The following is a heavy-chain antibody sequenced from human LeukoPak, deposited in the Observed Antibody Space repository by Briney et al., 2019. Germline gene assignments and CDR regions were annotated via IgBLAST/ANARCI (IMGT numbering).Heavy chain of an antibody. D-gene: IGHD3-9*01. CDR3: ARDGGLRYFDWLSIAFDI. CDR2: ISSSGSTI. V-gene: IGHV3-11*04. J-gene: IGHJ3*02. Sequence: GGSLRLSCAASGFTFSDYYMSWIRQAPGKGLEWVSYISSSGSTIYYADSVKGRFTISRDNSKNTLYLQMNSLRAEDTAVYYCARDGGLRYFDWLSIAFDIWGQGTMVTVSS. CDR1: GFTFSDYY.